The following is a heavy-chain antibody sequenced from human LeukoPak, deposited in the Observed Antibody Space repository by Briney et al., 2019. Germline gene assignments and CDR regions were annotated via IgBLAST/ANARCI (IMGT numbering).Heavy chain of an antibody. Sequence: PGGSLRLSCAASGFTFSSYWMSWVRQAPGKGLEWVANIKQDGSEKYYVDSVKGRFTISRDNAKNSLYLQMNSLRAEDTAVYYCARVYPYCSSTSCAANRFYYYMDVWGKGTTVTVSS. CDR1: GFTFSSYW. J-gene: IGHJ6*03. CDR3: ARVYPYCSSTSCAANRFYYYMDV. V-gene: IGHV3-7*01. CDR2: IKQDGSEK. D-gene: IGHD2-2*01.